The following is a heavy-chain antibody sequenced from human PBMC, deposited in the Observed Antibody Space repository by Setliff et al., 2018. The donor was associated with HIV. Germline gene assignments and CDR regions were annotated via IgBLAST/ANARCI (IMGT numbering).Heavy chain of an antibody. CDR2: ISPYDLS. J-gene: IGHJ4*02. D-gene: IGHD7-27*01. Sequence: ASVKVSCKASGYTFIDYFIHWVRQAPGQGLEWMGWISPYDLSERISQVRDRVTMTRDTSINAAYLDLSGLTSGDTAVYYCARQFSNSFDYWGQGALVTVSS. CDR3: ARQFSNSFDY. CDR1: GYTFIDYF. V-gene: IGHV1-2*02.